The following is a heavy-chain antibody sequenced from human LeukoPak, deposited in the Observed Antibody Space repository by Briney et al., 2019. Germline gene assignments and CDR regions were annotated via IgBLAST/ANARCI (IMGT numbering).Heavy chain of an antibody. CDR2: ISSSSSYI. D-gene: IGHD1-26*01. J-gene: IGHJ5*02. Sequence: PGGSLRLSCAASGFTFSSYSMNWVRQAPGKGLEWVSSISSSSSYIYYADSVKGRFTISRDNAKNSLYLQMNSLRAEDTAVYYCASGGSGSYFRFDPWGQGTLVTVSS. CDR3: ASGGSGSYFRFDP. V-gene: IGHV3-21*01. CDR1: GFTFSSYS.